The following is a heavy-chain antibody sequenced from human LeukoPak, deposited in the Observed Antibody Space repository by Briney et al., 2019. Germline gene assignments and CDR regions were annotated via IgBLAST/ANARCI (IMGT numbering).Heavy chain of an antibody. CDR2: INAGNGNT. CDR3: AREGMLYYYDSSGYVAD. V-gene: IGHV1-3*01. Sequence: ASVKVSCKASGYTFTNYAIHWVRQAPGQGLEWMGWINAGNGNTKYSQKFQGRGTITRDTSASTAYMELSSLRSEDTAVYYCAREGMLYYYDSSGYVADWGQGTLVTVSS. D-gene: IGHD3-22*01. CDR1: GYTFTNYA. J-gene: IGHJ4*02.